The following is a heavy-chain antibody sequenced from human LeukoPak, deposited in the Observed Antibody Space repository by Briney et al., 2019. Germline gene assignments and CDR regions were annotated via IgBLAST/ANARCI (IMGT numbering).Heavy chain of an antibody. CDR2: IYNSGST. V-gene: IGHV4-59*01. CDR3: ARDRELGY. D-gene: IGHD3-10*01. Sequence: CLWIRQPPGKGLEWIGYIYNSGSTNYNPSLKSRVTISVDTSKNQFSLKLTSVAAADTAVYYCARDRELGYWGQGTLVTVSS. J-gene: IGHJ4*02.